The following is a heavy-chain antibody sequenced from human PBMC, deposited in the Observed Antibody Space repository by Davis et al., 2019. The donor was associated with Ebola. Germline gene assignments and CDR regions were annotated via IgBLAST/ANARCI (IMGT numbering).Heavy chain of an antibody. V-gene: IGHV5-10-1*01. CDR1: GYSFTSYW. CDR2: IDPSDSYT. Sequence: GESLKISCKGSGYSFTSYWIGWVRQMPGNGLEWMGRIDPSDSYTNYSPSFQGHVTISADKSISTAYLQWSSLKASDTAMYYCARLGSYGSTSYYYYGMDVWGQGTTVTVSS. J-gene: IGHJ6*02. D-gene: IGHD5-18*01. CDR3: ARLGSYGSTSYYYYGMDV.